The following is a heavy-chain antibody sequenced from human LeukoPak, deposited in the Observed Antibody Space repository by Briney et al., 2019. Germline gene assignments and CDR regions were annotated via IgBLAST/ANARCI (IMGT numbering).Heavy chain of an antibody. V-gene: IGHV4-34*01. D-gene: IGHD3-3*01. J-gene: IGHJ5*02. CDR2: INHSGST. CDR1: GGSFSGYY. Sequence: SETLSLTCAVYGGSFSGYYWSWIRQPPGKGLEWIGEINHSGSTNYNPSLKSRVTISVDTSKNQFSLKLSSVTAADTAVYYCARRTRFLEWLIVGNWFDPWGQGTLVTVSS. CDR3: ARRTRFLEWLIVGNWFDP.